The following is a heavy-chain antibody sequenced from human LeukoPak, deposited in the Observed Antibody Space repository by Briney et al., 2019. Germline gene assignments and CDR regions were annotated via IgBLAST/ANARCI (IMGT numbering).Heavy chain of an antibody. CDR2: IIPILGIA. Sequence: SVKVSCKASGGTFSSYAISWVRQAPGQGLEWMGRIIPILGIANYAQKFQGRVTITADKSTSTAYMELSSLRSEDTAVYYCARGPEGCSSTSCSALMDYWGQGTLVTVSS. V-gene: IGHV1-69*04. CDR3: ARGPEGCSSTSCSALMDY. CDR1: GGTFSSYA. D-gene: IGHD2-2*01. J-gene: IGHJ4*02.